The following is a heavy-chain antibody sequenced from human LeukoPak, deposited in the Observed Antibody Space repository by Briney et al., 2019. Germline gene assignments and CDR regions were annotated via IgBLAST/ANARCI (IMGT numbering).Heavy chain of an antibody. V-gene: IGHV4-30-4*01. CDR2: IYYSGST. CDR1: GGSISSGDYY. J-gene: IGHJ5*02. Sequence: SQTLSLTGTVSGGSISSGDYYWSWIRQPPGKGLEWIGYIYYSGSTYYNPSLKSRVTISVDTSKNQFSLKLSSVTAADTAVYYCARDVLYCSSTSSLGLFDPWGQGTLVTVSS. CDR3: ARDVLYCSSTSSLGLFDP. D-gene: IGHD2-2*01.